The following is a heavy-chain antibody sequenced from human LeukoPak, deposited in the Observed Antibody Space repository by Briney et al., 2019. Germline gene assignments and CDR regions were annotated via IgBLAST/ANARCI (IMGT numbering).Heavy chain of an antibody. D-gene: IGHD2/OR15-2a*01. CDR3: TKSSAEWGNFYFDL. CDR2: IYPGDSGA. V-gene: IGHV5-51*01. Sequence: GESLQISCEASGSSFTTYWIAWVRQMPGKGLEWIGLIYPGDSGARYSPSFEGQVTISADKSINTAYLQWSSLKASDTAIYYCTKSSAEWGNFYFDLWGRGTLVTVTS. J-gene: IGHJ2*01. CDR1: GSSFTTYW.